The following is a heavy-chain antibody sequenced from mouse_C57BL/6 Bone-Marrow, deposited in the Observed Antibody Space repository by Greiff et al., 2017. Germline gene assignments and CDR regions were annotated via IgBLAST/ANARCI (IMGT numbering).Heavy chain of an antibody. V-gene: IGHV1-22*01. D-gene: IGHD2-2*01. CDR3: ANDLLWLRRYYYAMDY. J-gene: IGHJ4*01. CDR2: INPNNDGT. CDR1: GYTFTDYN. Sequence: DVKLQESGPELVKPGASVKMSCKASGYTFTDYNMHWVKQSHGKSLEWIGYINPNNDGTSYNQKFKGKATLTVNKSSSTAYMELRSLTSEDSAVYYCANDLLWLRRYYYAMDYWGQGTSVTVSS.